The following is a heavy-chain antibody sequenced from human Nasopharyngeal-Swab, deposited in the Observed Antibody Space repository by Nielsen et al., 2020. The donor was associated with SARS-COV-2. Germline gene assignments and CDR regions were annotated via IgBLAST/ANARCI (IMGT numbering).Heavy chain of an antibody. Sequence: SETLSLTCAVYGGSFSGYYWSWIRQPPGKGLEWIGEINHSGSTNYNPSLKSRVTISVDTSKNQFSLKLSSVTAADTAVYYCARDRYPPHESTTMVLYFWFDPWGQGTLVTVSS. CDR1: GGSFSGYY. CDR3: ARDRYPPHESTTMVLYFWFDP. J-gene: IGHJ5*02. CDR2: INHSGST. V-gene: IGHV4-34*01. D-gene: IGHD5-18*01.